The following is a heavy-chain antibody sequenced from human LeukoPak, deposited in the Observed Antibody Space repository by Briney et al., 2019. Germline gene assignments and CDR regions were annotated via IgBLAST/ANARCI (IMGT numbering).Heavy chain of an antibody. Sequence: ASVKVSCKASGYTFTSYGISWVRQAPGQGLEWMGWISSYNGNTNYAQKLQGRVTMSTDTSTGTAYMELRSLRSDDTAVYYCAAITMILSWGQGTLVTVSS. J-gene: IGHJ5*02. CDR3: AAITMILS. V-gene: IGHV1-18*01. D-gene: IGHD3-22*01. CDR2: ISSYNGNT. CDR1: GYTFTSYG.